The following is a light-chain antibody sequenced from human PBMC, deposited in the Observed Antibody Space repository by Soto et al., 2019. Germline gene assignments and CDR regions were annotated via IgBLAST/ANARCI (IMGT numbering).Light chain of an antibody. CDR3: AAWDDSLNGPYVV. V-gene: IGLV1-44*01. J-gene: IGLJ2*01. Sequence: QAVVTQPPSASGTPRQRVTISCSGSSSNIGSNTVNWYQQLPGTAPKLLIYSNNQRPSGVPDRFSGSKSGTSASLAISGLQSEDEADYYCAAWDDSLNGPYVVFGGGTKVTVL. CDR1: SSNIGSNT. CDR2: SNN.